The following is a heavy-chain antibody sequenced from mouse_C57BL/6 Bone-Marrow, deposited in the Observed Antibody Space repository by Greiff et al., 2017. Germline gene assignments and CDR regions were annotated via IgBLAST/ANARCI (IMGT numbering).Heavy chain of an antibody. CDR3: ARFHWDGGFAY. CDR2: LDPHSGGT. V-gene: IGHV1-72*01. J-gene: IGHJ3*01. CDR1: GYTFTSYW. D-gene: IGHD4-1*01. Sequence: QVQLQQPGAELVKPGASVKLSCKASGYTFTSYWMHWVKQRPGRGLEWLGRLDPHSGGTKYNEKFMRKATLTVDNTSRTAYMQLSSLTSENATVYYCARFHWDGGFAYWGQGTLVTVSA.